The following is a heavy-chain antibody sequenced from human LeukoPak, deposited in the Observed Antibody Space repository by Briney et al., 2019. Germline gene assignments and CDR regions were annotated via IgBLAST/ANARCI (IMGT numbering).Heavy chain of an antibody. CDR1: GYSFTSYW. Sequence: GESLKISCKGSGYSFTSYWIGWVRQMPGKGLEWMGIIYPGDSDTRYSPSFQGQVTISADKSISTAYLQWSSLKASDTAMYYCARHGMRYYYDSSGYYGDYWGQGTLVTVSS. CDR3: ARHGMRYYYDSSGYYGDY. J-gene: IGHJ4*02. D-gene: IGHD3-22*01. V-gene: IGHV5-51*01. CDR2: IYPGDSDT.